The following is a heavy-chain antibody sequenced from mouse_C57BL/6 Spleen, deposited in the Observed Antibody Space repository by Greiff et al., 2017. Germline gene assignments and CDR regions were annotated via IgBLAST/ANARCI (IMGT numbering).Heavy chain of an antibody. CDR3: ARKGFAWFAY. V-gene: IGHV1-19*01. CDR2: INPYNGGT. CDR1: GYTFTDYY. J-gene: IGHJ3*01. Sequence: EVKLMESGPVLVKPGASVKMSCKASGYTFTDYYMNWVKQSHGKSLEWIGVINPYNGGTSYNQKFKGKATLTVDKSSSTAYMELNSLTSEDSAVYYCARKGFAWFAYWGQGTLVTVSA.